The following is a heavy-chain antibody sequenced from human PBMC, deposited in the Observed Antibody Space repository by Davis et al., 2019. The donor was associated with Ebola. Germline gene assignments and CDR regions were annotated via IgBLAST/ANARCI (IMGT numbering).Heavy chain of an antibody. CDR2: IIPIFGTA. J-gene: IGHJ6*02. CDR1: GGTFSSYA. CDR3: AARNRHCSGGSCYLPNYYYYGMDV. Sequence: AASVKVSCKASGGTFSSYAISWVRQAPGQGLEWMGGIIPIFGTANYAQKFQGRVTITADKSTSTAYMELSSLRSEDTAVYYCAARNRHCSGGSCYLPNYYYYGMDVWGQGTTVTVSS. D-gene: IGHD2-15*01. V-gene: IGHV1-69*06.